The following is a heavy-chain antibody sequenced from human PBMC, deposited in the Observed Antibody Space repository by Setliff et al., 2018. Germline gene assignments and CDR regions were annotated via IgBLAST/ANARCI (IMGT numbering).Heavy chain of an antibody. CDR3: ARGAYGDYYFDY. CDR1: GFTFSTYE. CDR2: ISSSGSTI. J-gene: IGHJ4*02. V-gene: IGHV3-48*03. D-gene: IGHD4-17*01. Sequence: GGSLRLSCAASGFTFSTYEMNWIRQAPGKGLEWVSYISSSGSTIYYADSVKGRFTISRDNAKNSLYLQMNSLRAEDTAVYYCARGAYGDYYFDYWGQGTLVTVSS.